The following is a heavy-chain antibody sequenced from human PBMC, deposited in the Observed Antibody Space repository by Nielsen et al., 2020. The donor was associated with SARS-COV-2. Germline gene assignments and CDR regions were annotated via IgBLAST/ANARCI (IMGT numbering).Heavy chain of an antibody. CDR3: ARAGVVVVPAAIRYYYYYMDV. CDR2: ISGSGGST. J-gene: IGHJ6*03. Sequence: WIRQPPGKGLEWVSAISGSGGSTYYADSVKGRFTISRDNAKNTLYLQMNSLRAEDTVVYYCARAGVVVVPAAIRYYYYYMDVWGKGTTVTVSS. V-gene: IGHV3-23*01. D-gene: IGHD2-2*02.